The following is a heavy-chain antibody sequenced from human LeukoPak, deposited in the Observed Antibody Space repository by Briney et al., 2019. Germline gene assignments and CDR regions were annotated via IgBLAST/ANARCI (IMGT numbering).Heavy chain of an antibody. CDR3: ARLAVADYYNYYYMDV. CDR1: GCSISSYY. V-gene: IGHV4-4*09. CDR2: IYTSGST. Sequence: SETLPLTCTVSGCSISSYYWSWIRQPPGKGLEWIGYIYTSGSTNYNPSLKSRVTISVDTSKNQFSLKLSSVTAADTAVYYCARLAVADYYNYYYMDVWGKGTTVTVSS. D-gene: IGHD6-13*01. J-gene: IGHJ6*03.